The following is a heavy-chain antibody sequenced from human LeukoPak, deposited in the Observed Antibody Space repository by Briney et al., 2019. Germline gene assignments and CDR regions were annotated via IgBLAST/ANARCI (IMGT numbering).Heavy chain of an antibody. CDR1: GGTFSSYA. Sequence: ASVKVSXKASGGTFSSYAISWVRQAPGQGLEWMGRIIPILGIANYAQKFQGRVTITADKSTSTAYMELSSLRSEDTAVYYCARGEQLRSFDPWGQGTLVTVSS. J-gene: IGHJ5*02. D-gene: IGHD6-6*01. CDR3: ARGEQLRSFDP. CDR2: IIPILGIA. V-gene: IGHV1-69*04.